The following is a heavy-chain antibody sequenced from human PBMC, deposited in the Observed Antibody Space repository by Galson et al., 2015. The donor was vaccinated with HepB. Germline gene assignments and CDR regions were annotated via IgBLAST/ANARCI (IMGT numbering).Heavy chain of an antibody. CDR3: AKDDSGYDGGPFDY. J-gene: IGHJ4*02. CDR1: GFTFSSYG. D-gene: IGHD5-12*01. Sequence: SLRLSCAASGFTFSSYGMHWVRQAPGKGLEWVAVISYDGSNKYYADSVKGRFTISRDNSKNTLYLQMNSLRAEDTAVYYCAKDDSGYDGGPFDYWGQGTLVTVSS. CDR2: ISYDGSNK. V-gene: IGHV3-30*18.